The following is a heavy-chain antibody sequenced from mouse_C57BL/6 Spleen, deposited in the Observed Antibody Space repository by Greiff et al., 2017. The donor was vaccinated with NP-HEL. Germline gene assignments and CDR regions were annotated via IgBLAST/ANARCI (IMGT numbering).Heavy chain of an antibody. D-gene: IGHD1-1*01. J-gene: IGHJ1*03. V-gene: IGHV5-9-1*02. CDR1: GFTFSSYA. Sequence: EVHLVESGEGLVKPGGSLKLSCAASGFTFSSYAMSWVRQTPEKRLEWVAYISSGGDYIYYADTVKGRFTISRDNARNTLYLQMSSLKSEDTAMYYCTRPVVGDWYFEVWGTGTTVTVSS. CDR3: TRPVVGDWYFEV. CDR2: ISSGGDYI.